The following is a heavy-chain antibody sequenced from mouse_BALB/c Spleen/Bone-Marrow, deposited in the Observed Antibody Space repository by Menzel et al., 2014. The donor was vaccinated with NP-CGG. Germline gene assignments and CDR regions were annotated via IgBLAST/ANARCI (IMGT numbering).Heavy chain of an antibody. CDR1: GFSLTNYG. Sequence: VQLQQSGPGLVAPSQSLSITCTVSGFSLTNYGVHWVRQPPGKDLEWLGVIWAGGSTNYNSALMSRLSISKDNSKSQVFLKMNSLQTDDTAMYYCARVTSSAVGAMDYWGQGTSVTVSS. CDR3: ARVTSSAVGAMDY. CDR2: IWAGGST. J-gene: IGHJ4*01. D-gene: IGHD3-2*02. V-gene: IGHV2-9*02.